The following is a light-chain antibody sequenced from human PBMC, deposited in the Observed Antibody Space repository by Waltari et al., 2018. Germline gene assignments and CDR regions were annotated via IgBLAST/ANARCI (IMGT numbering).Light chain of an antibody. J-gene: IGLJ1*01. CDR2: RNN. CDR3: SSWDTGLDAYV. Sequence: QAGLTQPPSVSEDLGQTATLPCTGSSTNVGNQGATWLQQRQGHPPKLLSYRNNKRPSGVAERISASRSGNTASLTIIGLRPEDEADYYCSSWDTGLDAYVFGTGTTVTVL. V-gene: IGLV10-54*01. CDR1: STNVGNQG.